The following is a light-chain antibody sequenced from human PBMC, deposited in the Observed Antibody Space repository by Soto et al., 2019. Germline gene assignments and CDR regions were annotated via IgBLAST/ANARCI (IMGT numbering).Light chain of an antibody. CDR1: STDVGGYDH. CDR3: CSYATTTL. Sequence: QSALTQPASVSESPGQSITISCIGTSTDVGGYDHVSWYQQHPGKAPKVIISEVSNRPSGVSDRFSGSKSGNTASLTISGLQADDEADYYCCSYATTTLFGGGTKLTVL. V-gene: IGLV2-14*01. CDR2: EVS. J-gene: IGLJ2*01.